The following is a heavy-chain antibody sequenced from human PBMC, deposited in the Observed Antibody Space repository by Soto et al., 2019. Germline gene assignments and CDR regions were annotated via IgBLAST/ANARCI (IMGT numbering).Heavy chain of an antibody. CDR3: ARFRGDAFDI. D-gene: IGHD3-10*01. CDR2: ISPDGTIP. J-gene: IGHJ3*02. V-gene: IGHV3-74*01. CDR1: GFTFSNYW. Sequence: EVQLVESGGGLVQPGGSLRLSCAVSGFTFSNYWMHWVRQAPGKGLVWVSTISPDGTIPDYTDSVKGRLAISRDNAKSTLFLQMNSLRPEDPAVYYCARFRGDAFDIWGQGTMVTVSS.